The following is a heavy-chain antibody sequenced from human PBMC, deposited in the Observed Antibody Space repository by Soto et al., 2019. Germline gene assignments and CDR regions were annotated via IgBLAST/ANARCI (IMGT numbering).Heavy chain of an antibody. CDR1: GFTFSMSA. Sequence: EVQILESGGGLVQPGGSLRLSCAASGFTFSMSAMSWVRQAPGKGLEWVSTTGLNGRTTYYADSVKGRFTVSRDNSKNTLDLQMNSLRAEDTAVYYCATVHGTSRSFDYWGQGTLATVSS. CDR2: TGLNGRTT. J-gene: IGHJ4*02. V-gene: IGHV3-23*01. D-gene: IGHD6-13*01. CDR3: ATVHGTSRSFDY.